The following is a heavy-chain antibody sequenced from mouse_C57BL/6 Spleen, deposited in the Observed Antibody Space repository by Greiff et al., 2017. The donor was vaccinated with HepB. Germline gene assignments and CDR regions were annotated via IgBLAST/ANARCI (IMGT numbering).Heavy chain of an antibody. CDR3: ARALYGNYVEGYFDV. CDR1: GYTFTDYY. V-gene: IGHV1-76*01. J-gene: IGHJ1*03. Sequence: QVQLKQSGAELVRPGASVKLSCKASGYTFTDYYINWVKQRPGQGLEWIARIYPGSGNTYYNEKFKGKATLTAEKSSSTAYMQLSSLTSEDSAVYFCARALYGNYVEGYFDVWGTGTTVTVSS. CDR2: IYPGSGNT. D-gene: IGHD2-1*01.